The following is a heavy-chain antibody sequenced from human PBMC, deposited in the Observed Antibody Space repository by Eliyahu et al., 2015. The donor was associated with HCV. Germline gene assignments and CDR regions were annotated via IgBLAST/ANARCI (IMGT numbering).Heavy chain of an antibody. CDR3: IYCSSGHCLEAPRYGLDV. D-gene: IGHD2-15*01. J-gene: IGHJ6*02. Sequence: EVQLVESGGGLVKPGGSXRLSCSGSGFXCSGYXMAWVRQAPGKGLEWVSSISRESXXTIYYADSVKGRFTISRDNAKNSLYLQMNSLRAEDTALYYCIYCSSGHCLEAPRYGLDVWGQGTTVTVSS. CDR2: ISRESXXTI. CDR1: GFXCSGYX. V-gene: IGHV3-21*01.